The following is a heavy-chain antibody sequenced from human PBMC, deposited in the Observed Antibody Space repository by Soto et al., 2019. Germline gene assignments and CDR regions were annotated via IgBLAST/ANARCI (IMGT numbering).Heavy chain of an antibody. D-gene: IGHD3-22*01. V-gene: IGHV1-18*01. CDR1: GYTFTSYD. J-gene: IGHJ4*02. CDR2: ISTYNGNT. CDR3: ARWYYYDSSGYYFFDY. Sequence: GASVKVSCKASGYTFTSYDISWVRQAPGQGLEWMGWISTYNGNTNYAQKLQGRVTMTTDTSTSTAYMELRSLRSDDTAVYYCARWYYYDSSGYYFFDYWGQGTLVTVSS.